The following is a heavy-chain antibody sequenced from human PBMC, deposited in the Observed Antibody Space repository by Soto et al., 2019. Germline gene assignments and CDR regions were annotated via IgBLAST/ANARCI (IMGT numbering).Heavy chain of an antibody. D-gene: IGHD3-22*01. Sequence: SETLSLTCTVSGDSISTFYWGWMRQSPGKELEWIGYVYYTGSTNYNPSLKSRVTISVDRSKNQFSLKLTSANAADTAVYYCARGRTVRNYADDSSDYFYFFDYWGQGTQVTVYS. J-gene: IGHJ4*02. CDR1: GDSISTFY. CDR2: VYYTGST. V-gene: IGHV4-59*01. CDR3: ARGRTVRNYADDSSDYFYFFDY.